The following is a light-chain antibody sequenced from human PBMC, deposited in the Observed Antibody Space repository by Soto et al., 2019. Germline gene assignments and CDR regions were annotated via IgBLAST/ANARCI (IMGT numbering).Light chain of an antibody. CDR2: KAS. V-gene: IGKV1-5*03. J-gene: IGKJ4*01. CDR3: QQYNSYPLT. Sequence: DIQMTQSPSTLSGSVGDRVTITCRASQTIDAWLAWYQQKPGKAPKVLIYKASSLESGVPSRFSGSGSGTEFTLTISSLQPDDFATYYCQQYNSYPLTFGGGTKVDIK. CDR1: QTIDAW.